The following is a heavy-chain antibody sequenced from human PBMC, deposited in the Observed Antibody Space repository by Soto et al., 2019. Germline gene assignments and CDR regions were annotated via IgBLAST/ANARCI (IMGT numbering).Heavy chain of an antibody. V-gene: IGHV1-2*02. Sequence: ASVKVSCKASGYTFTGYYMHWVRQAPGQRLEWMGWINPNSGGTNYAQKFQGRVTMTRDTSISTAYMELSRLRSDDTAVYYCARGRVLRFLEGLPSASYWGQGTLVTVSS. D-gene: IGHD3-3*01. CDR3: ARGRVLRFLEGLPSASY. J-gene: IGHJ4*02. CDR2: INPNSGGT. CDR1: GYTFTGYY.